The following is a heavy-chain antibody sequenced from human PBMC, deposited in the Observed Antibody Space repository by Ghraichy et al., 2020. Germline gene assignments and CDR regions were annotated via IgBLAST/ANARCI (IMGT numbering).Heavy chain of an antibody. J-gene: IGHJ4*02. CDR2: IYYSGTT. D-gene: IGHD3-3*01. V-gene: IGHV4-59*01. CDR3: ARVISPFGVGAPYYLDY. CDR1: GGSLSPSY. Sequence: SQTLSLTCTVSGGSLSPSYWSWIRQPPGKGLEWIAYIYYSGTTTYNPSLQSRVTVSVDTSKNQLSLTLRSLTAADTAVYYCARVISPFGVGAPYYLDYWGQGTLVTVSA.